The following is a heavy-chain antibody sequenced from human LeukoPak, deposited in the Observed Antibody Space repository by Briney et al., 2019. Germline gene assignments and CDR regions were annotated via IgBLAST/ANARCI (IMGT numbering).Heavy chain of an antibody. V-gene: IGHV4-34*01. CDR3: ARWWGYCSGGSCYASQWLLRLAPPYFDY. Sequence: SETLSLTCAVYGGSFSGYYWSGIRQPPGKGLEWIGEINHSGSTNYNPSLKSRVTISVDTSKNQFSLKLSSVTAADTAVYYCARWWGYCSGGSCYASQWLLRLAPPYFDYWGQETLVTVSS. D-gene: IGHD2-15*01. CDR1: GGSFSGYY. CDR2: INHSGST. J-gene: IGHJ4*02.